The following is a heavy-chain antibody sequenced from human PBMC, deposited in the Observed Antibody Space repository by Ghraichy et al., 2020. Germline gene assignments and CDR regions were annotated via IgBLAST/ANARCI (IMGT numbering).Heavy chain of an antibody. Sequence: ESLNISCAASRFTFSSYAMSWVRQAPGKGLEWVSTITGSGASTYYADSVKGRFTISRDNSMNTLYLQLDGLRVEDTAVYYCAKHVGNPSGAFDIWGQGTLVTVSS. CDR1: RFTFSSYA. CDR3: AKHVGNPSGAFDI. D-gene: IGHD4-23*01. J-gene: IGHJ3*02. V-gene: IGHV3-23*01. CDR2: ITGSGAST.